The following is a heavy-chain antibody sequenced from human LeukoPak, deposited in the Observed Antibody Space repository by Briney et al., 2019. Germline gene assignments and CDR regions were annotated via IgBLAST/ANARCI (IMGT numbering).Heavy chain of an antibody. V-gene: IGHV3-30*02. CDR2: IRYDGNNK. Sequence: PGGSLRLSCAASGFTFSTYGMHWVRQAPGKGLEGVAFIRYDGNNKYYADFVKGRFTISRDNSKNTLYLHMNSPRTEDTAVYYCXKIXGKYQLANVPDHWGQGTLVTVSS. CDR1: GFTFSTYG. CDR3: XKIXGKYQLANVPDH. D-gene: IGHD2-2*01. J-gene: IGHJ4*02.